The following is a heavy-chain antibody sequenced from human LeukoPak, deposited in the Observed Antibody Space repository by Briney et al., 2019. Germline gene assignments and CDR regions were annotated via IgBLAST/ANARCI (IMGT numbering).Heavy chain of an antibody. V-gene: IGHV3-33*01. CDR3: ARVFGSSGYYGSLDY. Sequence: GGSLRLSCAASGFTFSSYGMHWVRQAPGKGLEWVAVIWYDGSNKYYADSVKGRFTISRDSSKNTLYLQMNSLRAEDTAVYYCARVFGSSGYYGSLDYWGQGTLVTVSS. J-gene: IGHJ4*02. CDR1: GFTFSSYG. CDR2: IWYDGSNK. D-gene: IGHD3-22*01.